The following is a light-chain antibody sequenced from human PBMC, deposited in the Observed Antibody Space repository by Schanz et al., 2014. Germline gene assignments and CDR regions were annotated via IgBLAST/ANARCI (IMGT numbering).Light chain of an antibody. CDR1: SSNIGSNY. CDR2: RNN. V-gene: IGLV1-47*01. CDR3: QSYDNRLSGWV. Sequence: QSVLTQPPSASGTPGQRVTISCSGSSSNIGSNYVYWYQQLPGTAPKLLIYRNNQRPSGVPDRFSGSKSGTSASLAITGLQAEDEADYYCQSYDNRLSGWVFGGGTKLTVL. J-gene: IGLJ3*02.